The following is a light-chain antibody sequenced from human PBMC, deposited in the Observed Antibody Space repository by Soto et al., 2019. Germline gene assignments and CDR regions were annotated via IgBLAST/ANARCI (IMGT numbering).Light chain of an antibody. CDR1: SIDVGAYNF. J-gene: IGLJ1*01. Sequence: SVLTPPASVSGSPGQSITISCTLTSIDVGAYNFVSWYQHHPDKAPKLMISEVSNRPSGVSDRFSGSKSGNTASLTISGLQAENEADYYCASLTTTSFVFGTGTKVTVL. CDR3: ASLTTTSFV. CDR2: EVS. V-gene: IGLV2-14*01.